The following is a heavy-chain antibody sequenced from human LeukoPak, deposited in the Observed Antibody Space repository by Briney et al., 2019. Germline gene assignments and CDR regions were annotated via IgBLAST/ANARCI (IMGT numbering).Heavy chain of an antibody. CDR1: GFTFSSYS. CDR3: ARDDSPIVVVPAYEYFQH. D-gene: IGHD2-2*01. J-gene: IGHJ1*01. CDR2: ISSSSSYI. V-gene: IGHV3-21*01. Sequence: GGSLRLSCAASGFTFSSYSMNWVRQAPGKGLEWVSSISSSSSYIYYADSVKGRFTISRDNAKNSLYLQMNSLRAEDTAVYYCARDDSPIVVVPAYEYFQHWGQGTLVTVSS.